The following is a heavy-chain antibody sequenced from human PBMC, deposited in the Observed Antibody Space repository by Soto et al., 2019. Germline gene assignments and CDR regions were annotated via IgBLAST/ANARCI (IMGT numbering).Heavy chain of an antibody. D-gene: IGHD3-10*01. CDR3: ARSYGSGTYGSLDP. J-gene: IGHJ5*02. CDR1: GGTFSSYA. Sequence: QIQLVQSGAEVKKPGSSVKISCKASGGTFSSYAINWVRQAPGQGLEWMGGIIPIFGTTNYAQKFQGRVTVTADDSTTTAYMVLNSLRSEDTAMYYFARSYGSGTYGSLDPWGQGTLVTVSS. V-gene: IGHV1-69*01. CDR2: IIPIFGTT.